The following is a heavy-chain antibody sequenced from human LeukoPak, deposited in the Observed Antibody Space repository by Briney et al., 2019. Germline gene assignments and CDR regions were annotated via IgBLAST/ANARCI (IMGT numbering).Heavy chain of an antibody. D-gene: IGHD1-26*01. CDR2: ISLAGQT. Sequence: SETLSLTCGVSGGSTSGTNWWSWVRQPPGQGLEWIGEISLAGQTNYNPSLNGRVTMSLDKSSNQLSLHLTSVTAADTATYFCSRESGPFCPFGYWGQGPLLIVSS. CDR1: GGSTSGTNW. J-gene: IGHJ4*02. V-gene: IGHV4/OR15-8*02. CDR3: SRESGPFCPFGY.